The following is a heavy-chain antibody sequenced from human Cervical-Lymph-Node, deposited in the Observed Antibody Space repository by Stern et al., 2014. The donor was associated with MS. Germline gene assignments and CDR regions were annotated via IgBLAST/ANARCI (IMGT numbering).Heavy chain of an antibody. J-gene: IGHJ4*02. Sequence: QVQLQESGPGLVKPSETLSLTCSVSGGSISSSSYYWGWIRQPPGKGLEYIGSIYYTGNTYYTPSQKSRVTIPGDPPKNQFSLKLPFVTAADTAVYYCARHQGGASSGYYSPFDYWGQGTLVTVSS. V-gene: IGHV4-39*01. CDR1: GGSISSSSYY. D-gene: IGHD3-22*01. CDR2: IYYTGNT. CDR3: ARHQGGASSGYYSPFDY.